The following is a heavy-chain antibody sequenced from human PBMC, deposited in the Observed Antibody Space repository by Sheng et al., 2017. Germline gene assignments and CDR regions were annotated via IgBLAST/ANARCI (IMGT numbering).Heavy chain of an antibody. CDR3: ARVTLGVGGVVRGYYYYMDV. Sequence: QVQLVQSGAEVKKPGSSVKVSCKASGGTFSSYAISWVRQAPGQGLEWMGGIIPIFGTANYAQKFQGRATITTDESTSTAYMELSSLRSEDTAVYYCARVTLGVGGVVRGYYYYMDVWGKGTTVTVSS. CDR2: IIPIFGTA. D-gene: IGHD3-3*01. V-gene: IGHV1-69*05. CDR1: GGTFSSYA. J-gene: IGHJ6*03.